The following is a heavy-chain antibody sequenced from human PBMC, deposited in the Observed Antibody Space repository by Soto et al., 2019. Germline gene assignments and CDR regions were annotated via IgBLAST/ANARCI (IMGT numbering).Heavy chain of an antibody. V-gene: IGHV2-70*01. J-gene: IGHJ3*02. Sequence: SVPTLVNPTQTLTLTCTFSGFSLSTSGMCVSWIRQPPGKALEWLALIDWDDDKYYSTSLKTRLTISKDTSKNQVVLTMTNMEPVDTDKYYCERNKEHGSGSFDAFDIWGQGTMVTVSS. CDR1: GFSLSTSGMC. CDR2: IDWDDDK. CDR3: ERNKEHGSGSFDAFDI. D-gene: IGHD3-10*01.